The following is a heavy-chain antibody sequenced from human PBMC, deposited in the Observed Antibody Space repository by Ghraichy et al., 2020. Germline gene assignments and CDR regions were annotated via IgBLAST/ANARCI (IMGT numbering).Heavy chain of an antibody. CDR1: GFTVSSNY. V-gene: IGHV3-53*01. D-gene: IGHD3-9*01. CDR2: IYSGGST. CDR3: ARDHYDILTGYKISDY. Sequence: GGSLRLSCAASGFTVSSNYMSWVRQAPGKWLEWVSVIYSGGSTYYADSVKGRFTISRDNSKNTLYLQMNSLRAEDTAVYYCARDHYDILTGYKISDYWGQGTLVTVSS. J-gene: IGHJ4*02.